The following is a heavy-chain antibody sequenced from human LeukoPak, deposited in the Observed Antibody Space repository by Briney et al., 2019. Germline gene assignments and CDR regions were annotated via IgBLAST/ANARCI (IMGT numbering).Heavy chain of an antibody. CDR1: GFTFSAYW. Sequence: GGSLRLSCAASGFTFSAYWMNWVRQTPGKGLELVANIKQDGSEKYYVDSVKGRFTISRDNAKNSLYLQMNSLRAEDTAVYYCARCYYGSGGYFDYWGQGTLVTVSS. CDR2: IKQDGSEK. CDR3: ARCYYGSGGYFDY. V-gene: IGHV3-7*03. D-gene: IGHD3-10*01. J-gene: IGHJ4*02.